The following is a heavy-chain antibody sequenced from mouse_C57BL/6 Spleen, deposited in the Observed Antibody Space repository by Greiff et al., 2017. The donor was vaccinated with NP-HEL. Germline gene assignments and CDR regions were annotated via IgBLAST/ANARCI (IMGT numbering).Heavy chain of an antibody. CDR3: ANPYYYGSSYWYFDV. D-gene: IGHD1-1*01. J-gene: IGHJ1*03. CDR1: GFNIKDYY. CDR2: IEPEDGET. Sequence: VQLKESGAELVKPGASVKLSCTASGFNIKDYYMHWVKQRTEQGLEWIGRIEPEDGETKYAPKFQGKATITADTSSNTAYLQLSSLTSEDTAVYYCANPYYYGSSYWYFDVWGTGTTVTVSS. V-gene: IGHV14-2*01.